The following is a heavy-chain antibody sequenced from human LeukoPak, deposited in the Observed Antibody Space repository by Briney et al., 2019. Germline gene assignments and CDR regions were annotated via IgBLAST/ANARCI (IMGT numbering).Heavy chain of an antibody. D-gene: IGHD5-18*01. V-gene: IGHV3-21*01. J-gene: IGHJ4*02. CDR2: ISSSSSYI. CDR3: ARDRRETVQLWSTPDGCFDY. CDR1: GFTFSSYS. Sequence: AGGSLRLSCAASGFTFSSYSMNWVRQAPGKGLEWVSSISSSSSYIYYADSVKGRFTISRDNAKNSLYLQMNSLRAEDTAVYYCARDRRETVQLWSTPDGCFDYWGQGTLVTVSS.